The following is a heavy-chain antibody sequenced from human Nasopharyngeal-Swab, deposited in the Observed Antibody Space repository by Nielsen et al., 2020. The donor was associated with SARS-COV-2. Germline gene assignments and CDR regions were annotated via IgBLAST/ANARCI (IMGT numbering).Heavy chain of an antibody. CDR2: ISSSSSTI. D-gene: IGHD6-13*01. Sequence: LKISCAASGFTFSSYSMNWVRQAPGKGLEWVSYISSSSSTIYYADSVKGRFTISRDNAKNSLYLQMNSLRAEDTAVYYCARDYEQQLTPLDYWGQGTLVTVSS. V-gene: IGHV3-48*01. CDR1: GFTFSSYS. J-gene: IGHJ4*02. CDR3: ARDYEQQLTPLDY.